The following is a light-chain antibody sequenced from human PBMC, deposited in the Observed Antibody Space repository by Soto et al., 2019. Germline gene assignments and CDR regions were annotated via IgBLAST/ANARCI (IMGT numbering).Light chain of an antibody. CDR1: QSISSN. CDR2: AAS. V-gene: IGKV3-15*01. J-gene: IGKJ1*01. Sequence: EIVMTQSPATLSVSPGERATLSCRASQSISSNLAWYQQRPGQAPRLLIYAASTRPTGIPVRFSGSGSGTEFTLTISSLQSEDFAVYYCQQHNNWQWTFGQGTRVEIK. CDR3: QQHNNWQWT.